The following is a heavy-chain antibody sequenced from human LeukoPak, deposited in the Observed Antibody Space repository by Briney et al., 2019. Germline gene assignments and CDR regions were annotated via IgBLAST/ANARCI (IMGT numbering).Heavy chain of an antibody. CDR2: INHSGST. J-gene: IGHJ5*02. CDR3: AKTMVRGVIFSNWFDP. Sequence: SETLSLTCAVYGGSFSGYYWSWIRQPPGKGLEWIGEINHSGSTNYNPSLKSRVTISVDTSKNQFSLKLSSVTAADTAVYYCAKTMVRGVIFSNWFDPWGQGTLVTVSS. V-gene: IGHV4-34*01. CDR1: GGSFSGYY. D-gene: IGHD3-10*01.